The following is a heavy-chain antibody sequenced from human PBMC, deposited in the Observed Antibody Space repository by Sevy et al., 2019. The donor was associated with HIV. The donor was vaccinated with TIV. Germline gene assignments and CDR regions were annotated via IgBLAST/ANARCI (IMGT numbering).Heavy chain of an antibody. D-gene: IGHD4-17*01. CDR2: ISYDGTNK. J-gene: IGHJ5*02. V-gene: IGHV3-30-3*01. Sequence: GGSLRLSCTASGFTLSSYAMHWVRQAPGKGLEWVAVISYDGTNKYYADSVKGRFTISRDNSKKILYVQMNSLRGEDTAVYYCARDQHDYAGNVRTGWFDPWGQGTLVTVSS. CDR3: ARDQHDYAGNVRTGWFDP. CDR1: GFTLSSYA.